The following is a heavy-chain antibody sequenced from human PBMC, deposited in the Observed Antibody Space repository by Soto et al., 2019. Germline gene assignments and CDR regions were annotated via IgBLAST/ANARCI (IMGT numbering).Heavy chain of an antibody. V-gene: IGHV3-48*02. CDR2: ISSSSRTI. CDR3: ARDDCSGGSCYQNANWFDP. Sequence: LRLSCAASGFTFSSYSMNWVRQAPGKGLEWVSYISSSSRTIFYADSVKGRFTISRDNAKNSLYLQMNSLRDEDTAVYYCARDDCSGGSCYQNANWFDPWGQGTLVTVSS. J-gene: IGHJ5*02. CDR1: GFTFSSYS. D-gene: IGHD2-15*01.